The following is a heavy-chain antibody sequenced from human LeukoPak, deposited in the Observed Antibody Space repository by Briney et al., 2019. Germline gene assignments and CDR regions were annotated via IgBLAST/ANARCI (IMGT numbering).Heavy chain of an antibody. Sequence: GGSLRLSCAASGSTFSSYAMSWVRQAPGKGLEWVSAISGSGGSTYYADSVKGRFTISRDNSKNTVYLQMSSLRAEDTAVYFCAKLALTMILVRSYFDYWGQGTLVTVSS. D-gene: IGHD3-22*01. V-gene: IGHV3-23*01. CDR1: GSTFSSYA. J-gene: IGHJ4*02. CDR3: AKLALTMILVRSYFDY. CDR2: ISGSGGST.